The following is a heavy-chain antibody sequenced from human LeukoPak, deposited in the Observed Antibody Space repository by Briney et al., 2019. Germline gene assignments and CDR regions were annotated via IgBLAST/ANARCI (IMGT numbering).Heavy chain of an antibody. D-gene: IGHD6-13*01. CDR1: GFTFSSCG. J-gene: IGHJ5*02. CDR2: IRYDGSNK. CDR3: AKGGSSSSYTWFDP. Sequence: SGGSLRLSCAASGFTFSSCGMHWVRQAPGKGLEWVAFIRYDGSNKYYADSVKGRFTISRDNSKNTLSLQMNSLGPEDTAVYYCAKGGSSSSYTWFDPWGQGTLVTVSS. V-gene: IGHV3-30*02.